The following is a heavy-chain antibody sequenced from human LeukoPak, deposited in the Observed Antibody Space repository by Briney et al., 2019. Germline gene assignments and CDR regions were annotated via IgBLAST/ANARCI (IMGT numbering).Heavy chain of an antibody. J-gene: IGHJ3*02. CDR2: ISSSTSYI. CDR1: GFTFSSYS. D-gene: IGHD3-10*01. Sequence: GLSLRLSCAASGFTFSSYSMNWVRQAPGKGLEWVSSISSSTSYIYYADSVKGRFTISRDNAKNSLYLQMNSLRAEDTAVYYCARDPGIGDAFDIWGQGTMVTVS. CDR3: ARDPGIGDAFDI. V-gene: IGHV3-21*01.